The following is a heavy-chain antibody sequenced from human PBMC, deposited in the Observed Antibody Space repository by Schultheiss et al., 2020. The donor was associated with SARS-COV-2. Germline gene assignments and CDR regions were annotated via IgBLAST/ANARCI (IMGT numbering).Heavy chain of an antibody. V-gene: IGHV4-34*01. CDR3: ARGGPVYSSSWYWFDP. CDR2: IYYSGST. Sequence: SETLSLTCAVYGGSFSGYYWSWIRQPPGKGLEWIGSIYYSGSTYYNPSLKSRVTISVDTSKNQFSLKLSSVTAADTAVYYCARGGPVYSSSWYWFDPWGQGTLVTVSS. J-gene: IGHJ5*02. CDR1: GGSFSGYY. D-gene: IGHD6-13*01.